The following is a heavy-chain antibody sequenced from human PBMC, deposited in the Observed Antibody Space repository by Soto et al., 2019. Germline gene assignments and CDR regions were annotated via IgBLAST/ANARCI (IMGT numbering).Heavy chain of an antibody. V-gene: IGHV1-69*13. J-gene: IGHJ4*02. CDR2: IIPIFGTA. D-gene: IGHD6-6*01. Sequence: GASVKVSCKASGGTFSSYAISWVRQAPGQGLEWMGGIIPIFGTANYAQKFQGRVTITADESTSTAYMELSSLRSEDTAVYYCARTEAIGIAARPGSVFDYWGQGTLVTVSS. CDR3: ARTEAIGIAARPGSVFDY. CDR1: GGTFSSYA.